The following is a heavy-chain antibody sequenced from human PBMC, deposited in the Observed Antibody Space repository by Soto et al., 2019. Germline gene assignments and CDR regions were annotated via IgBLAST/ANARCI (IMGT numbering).Heavy chain of an antibody. CDR3: ARSSGMVYASR. V-gene: IGHV3-7*01. Sequence: VQLVESGGGVVQPGRSLRLSCAASGFTFSSYWMSWVRQAPGKGLEWVANIKQDGSEKYYVDSVKGRFTISRDNAKNSLYLQMNSLRAEDTAVYYCARSSGMVYASRWGQGTLVTVSS. CDR1: GFTFSSYW. J-gene: IGHJ4*02. CDR2: IKQDGSEK. D-gene: IGHD2-8*01.